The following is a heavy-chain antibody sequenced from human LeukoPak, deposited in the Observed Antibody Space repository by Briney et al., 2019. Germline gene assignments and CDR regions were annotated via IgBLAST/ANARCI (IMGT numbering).Heavy chain of an antibody. Sequence: SETLSLTCAVYGGSFSGYYWSWIRQPPGKGLEWIREINHSGSTNYNPSLKSRVTISVDTSKNQFSLKLSSVTAADTAVYYCARIWFGENYYYGMDVWGQGTTVTVSS. CDR1: GGSFSGYY. J-gene: IGHJ6*02. CDR2: INHSGST. V-gene: IGHV4-34*01. CDR3: ARIWFGENYYYGMDV. D-gene: IGHD3-10*01.